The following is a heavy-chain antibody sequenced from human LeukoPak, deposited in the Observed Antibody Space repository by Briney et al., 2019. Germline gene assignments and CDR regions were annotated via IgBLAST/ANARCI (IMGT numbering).Heavy chain of an antibody. Sequence: SQTLSLTCDVSGGAISSGTHYWTWIRQPVGKGLEWLGRIFTSGSPTYNSSLKSRLTISIDKSKNQFSLKLSSVTAADTAVYYCARRCSGGSCYSRDAFDIWGQGTMVTVSS. CDR3: ARRCSGGSCYSRDAFDI. D-gene: IGHD2-15*01. CDR2: IFTSGSP. CDR1: GGAISSGTHY. V-gene: IGHV4-61*02. J-gene: IGHJ3*02.